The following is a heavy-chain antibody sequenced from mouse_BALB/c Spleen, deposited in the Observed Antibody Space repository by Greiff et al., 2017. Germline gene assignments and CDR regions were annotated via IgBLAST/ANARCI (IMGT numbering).Heavy chain of an antibody. J-gene: IGHJ4*01. CDR2: ISSGGSYT. D-gene: IGHD1-1*01. Sequence: EVQGVESGGGLVKPGGSLKLSCAASGFTFSSYAMSWVRQTPEKRLEWVATISSGGSYTYYPDSVKGRFTISRDNAKNTLYLQMSSLRSEDTAMYYCASNSYGSGDYAMDYGGQGTSVTVAS. CDR3: ASNSYGSGDYAMDY. V-gene: IGHV5-9-3*01. CDR1: GFTFSSYA.